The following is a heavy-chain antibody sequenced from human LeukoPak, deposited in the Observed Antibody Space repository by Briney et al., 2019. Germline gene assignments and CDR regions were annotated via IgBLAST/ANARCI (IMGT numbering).Heavy chain of an antibody. CDR2: IYSAGST. Sequence: GGSLRLSCAASGFTVSSNSLSWVRQAPGKGLEWVAIIYSAGSTNYADSVRGRFVISRDNSMNTVYLQMNSLSAGDTAVYFCARDCSSTTCQYFFDYWGQGTLVTVSS. V-gene: IGHV3-66*01. D-gene: IGHD2-2*01. CDR3: ARDCSSTTCQYFFDY. CDR1: GFTVSSNS. J-gene: IGHJ4*02.